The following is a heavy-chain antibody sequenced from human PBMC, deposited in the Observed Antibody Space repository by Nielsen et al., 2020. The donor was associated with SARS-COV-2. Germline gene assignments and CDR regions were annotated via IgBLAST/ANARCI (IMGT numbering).Heavy chain of an antibody. V-gene: IGHV3-48*03. D-gene: IGHD5-24*01. Sequence: GGSLRLSCAASGFIFSSYEMNWVRQAPGKGLEWVSYISSSGSAVYYADSVKGRFTISRDNAKNSLYLQMNSLRAEDTAVYYCARGVGMATITSSLGYWGQGTLVTVSS. CDR3: ARGVGMATITSSLGY. J-gene: IGHJ4*02. CDR2: ISSSGSAV. CDR1: GFIFSSYE.